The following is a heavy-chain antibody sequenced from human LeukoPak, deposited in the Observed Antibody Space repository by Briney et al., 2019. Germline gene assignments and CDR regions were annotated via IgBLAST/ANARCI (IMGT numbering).Heavy chain of an antibody. Sequence: GGSLRLSCAASGFTFSSYAMSWVRQAPGKGLEWVSAISGSGVSTYYADSVKGRFTISRDNSKNTLYLQMNSLRAEDTAVYYSAKDASRHDGFDYWGQGTLVTVSS. CDR2: ISGSGVST. V-gene: IGHV3-23*01. J-gene: IGHJ4*02. CDR1: GFTFSSYA. CDR3: AKDASRHDGFDY. D-gene: IGHD2-15*01.